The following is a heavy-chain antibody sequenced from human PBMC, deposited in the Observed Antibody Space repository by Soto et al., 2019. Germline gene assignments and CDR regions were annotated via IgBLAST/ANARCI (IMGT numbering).Heavy chain of an antibody. CDR1: GGSFSGYY. J-gene: IGHJ6*02. CDR3: ARVTGRYYYGMDV. CDR2: INHSGST. V-gene: IGHV4-34*01. Sequence: QVQLQQWGAGLLKPSETLSLTCAVYGGSFSGYYWSWIRQPPGKGLEWIGEINHSGSTNYNPSLKSRGPISVDTSKNQFSLKLSSVTAADTAVYYCARVTGRYYYGMDVWGQWTTVTVSS.